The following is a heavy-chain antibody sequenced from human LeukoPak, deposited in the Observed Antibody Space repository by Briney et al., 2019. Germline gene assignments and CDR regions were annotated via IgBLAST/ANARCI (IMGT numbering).Heavy chain of an antibody. J-gene: IGHJ4*02. CDR1: GCTFSSYA. Sequence: ASVKVSFKASGCTFSSYAISWVRQAPGQGLEWMGGIIPIFGTANYAQKFQSRVTITADESTSTAYMELSSLRSEDTAVYYCARAEVRITFGGVIVMYYFDYWGQGTLVTVSS. CDR2: IIPIFGTA. D-gene: IGHD3-16*02. CDR3: ARAEVRITFGGVIVMYYFDY. V-gene: IGHV1-69*01.